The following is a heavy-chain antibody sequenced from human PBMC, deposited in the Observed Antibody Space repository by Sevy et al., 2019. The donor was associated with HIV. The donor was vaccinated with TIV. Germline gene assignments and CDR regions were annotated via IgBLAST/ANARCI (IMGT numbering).Heavy chain of an antibody. V-gene: IGHV4-34*01. J-gene: IGHJ3*02. D-gene: IGHD1-26*01. CDR3: ARDEVGALNHDAFDM. CDR1: GGSFSGYY. Sequence: SHTLSLTCAVYGGSFSGYYWSWIRQPPGKGLEWIGEINHSGSTNYNPSLKGRVTISVDKSKNQFSLKLSSVTAADTGVYYCARDEVGALNHDAFDMWGQGTMVTVSS. CDR2: INHSGST.